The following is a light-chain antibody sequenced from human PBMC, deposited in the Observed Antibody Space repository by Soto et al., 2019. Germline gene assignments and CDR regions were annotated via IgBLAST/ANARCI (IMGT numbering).Light chain of an antibody. J-gene: IGKJ1*01. Sequence: EIVLTQSPDTLSLSPGERATLSCRASQSVSSNYLAGYQQKPGQAPRLLIYGASSRATGIPDRFSGSGSGTDFTLTITRLEPEDFAVYYCQQYGSSPWTFGQGTKVEIK. V-gene: IGKV3-20*01. CDR3: QQYGSSPWT. CDR2: GAS. CDR1: QSVSSNY.